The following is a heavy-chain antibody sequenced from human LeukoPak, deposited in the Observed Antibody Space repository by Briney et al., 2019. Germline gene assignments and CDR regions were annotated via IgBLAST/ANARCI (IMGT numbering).Heavy chain of an antibody. CDR2: IYYSEST. Sequence: SETLSLTCTVSGGSISSYYWSWIRQPPGKGLEWIGYIYYSESTNYNPSLKSRVTISVDTSKNQFSLKLSSVTAADTAVYYCAREAIAAAGPFDYWGQGTLVTVSS. J-gene: IGHJ4*02. CDR1: GGSISSYY. V-gene: IGHV4-59*01. D-gene: IGHD6-13*01. CDR3: AREAIAAAGPFDY.